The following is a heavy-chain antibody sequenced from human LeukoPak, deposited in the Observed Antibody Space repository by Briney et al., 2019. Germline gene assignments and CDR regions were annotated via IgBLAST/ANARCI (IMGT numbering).Heavy chain of an antibody. CDR1: GFTFSSYG. V-gene: IGHV3-30*03. CDR3: ARDGGYSSGYVDY. J-gene: IGHJ4*02. D-gene: IGHD6-19*01. Sequence: PGGSLRLSCAASGFTFSSYGMHWVRQAPGKGLEWVAVISYDGSNKYYADSVKGRFTISRDNSKNTLYLQMNSLRAEDTAVYYCARDGGYSSGYVDYWGQGTLVTVSS. CDR2: ISYDGSNK.